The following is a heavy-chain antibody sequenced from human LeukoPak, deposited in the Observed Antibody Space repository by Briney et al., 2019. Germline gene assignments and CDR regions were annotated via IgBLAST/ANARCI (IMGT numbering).Heavy chain of an antibody. Sequence: PSETLSLTCTVSGGSISSGGYYWSWIRQPPGKGLEWIGYIYHSGSTYYNPSLKSRVTISVDRSKNQFSLKLSSVTAADTAVYYCARGRRGYSMVRGVHFDYWGQGTLVTVSS. D-gene: IGHD3-10*01. CDR3: ARGRRGYSMVRGVHFDY. J-gene: IGHJ4*02. V-gene: IGHV4-30-2*01. CDR2: IYHSGST. CDR1: GGSISSGGYY.